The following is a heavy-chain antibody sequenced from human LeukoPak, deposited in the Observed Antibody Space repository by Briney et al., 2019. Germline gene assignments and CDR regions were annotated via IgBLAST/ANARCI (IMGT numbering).Heavy chain of an antibody. D-gene: IGHD2-21*02. CDR3: ARDLKGDGYFDY. V-gene: IGHV3-33*01. CDR2: IWYDGSDK. CDR1: GFTFSSYG. Sequence: GRSLRLSCAASGFTFSSYGMHWVRQAPGKGLEWVAVIWYDGSDKYYADSVKGRFTISRDNSKNTLYLQMNSLRAEDTAVYYCARDLKGDGYFDYWGQGTLVTVSS. J-gene: IGHJ4*02.